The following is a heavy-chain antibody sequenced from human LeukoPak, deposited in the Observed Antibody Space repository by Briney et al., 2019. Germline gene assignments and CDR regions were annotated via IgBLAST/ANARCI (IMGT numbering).Heavy chain of an antibody. CDR1: GYTFTSYG. D-gene: IGHD1-20*01. J-gene: IGHJ6*03. V-gene: IGHV1-18*01. CDR3: ARDGRITGTTGRDYYYYMDV. CDR2: ISAYNGYT. Sequence: ASVKVSCKASGYTFTSYGINWVRQAPGQGLEWMGWISAYNGYTNYAQQVQGRLTMSTDTSTSTAYMELRSLRSDDTAVYYCARDGRITGTTGRDYYYYMDVWGKGTTVTVSS.